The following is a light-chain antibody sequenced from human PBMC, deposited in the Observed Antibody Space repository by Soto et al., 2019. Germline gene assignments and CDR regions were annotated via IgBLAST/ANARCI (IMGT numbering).Light chain of an antibody. CDR1: QSISTD. V-gene: IGKV3-11*01. J-gene: IGKJ2*01. Sequence: EIVLTQSPATLSLSPGERATLSCRASQSISTDLAWYQQKPGQAPRLLIYDASNRATGVPARFSGTASGTDFTLTISSLETEDFAVYYCQQRSDWPLTFGRGTKLEIK. CDR2: DAS. CDR3: QQRSDWPLT.